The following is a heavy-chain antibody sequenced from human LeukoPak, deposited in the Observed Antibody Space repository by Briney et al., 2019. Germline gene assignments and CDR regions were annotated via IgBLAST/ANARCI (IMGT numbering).Heavy chain of an antibody. CDR1: GFTFSSYA. Sequence: GGSPRLSCAAPGFTFSSYAMSWVRQAPGKGLEWVSAISGSGGSTYYADSVKGRFTISRDNSKNPLYLQMTSLRAEDTAVYYCAKDDTGTGTTIQHCGQGTLATVSS. D-gene: IGHD1-1*01. V-gene: IGHV3-23*01. CDR2: ISGSGGST. J-gene: IGHJ1*01. CDR3: AKDDTGTGTTIQH.